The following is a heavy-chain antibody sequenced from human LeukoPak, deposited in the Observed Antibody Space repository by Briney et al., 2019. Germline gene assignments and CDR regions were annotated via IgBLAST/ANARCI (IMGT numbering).Heavy chain of an antibody. V-gene: IGHV4-39*07. Sequence: SETLSLTCTVSGDSISSSSYYWGWIRQPPGKGLEWIGTIYYSGSTFYNPSLKSRVTISVDTSKNQFSLKLTSATAADTAVYYCARVPTITFFDYWGQGTLVTVSS. CDR2: IYYSGST. CDR3: ARVPTITFFDY. D-gene: IGHD3-10*01. CDR1: GDSISSSSYY. J-gene: IGHJ4*02.